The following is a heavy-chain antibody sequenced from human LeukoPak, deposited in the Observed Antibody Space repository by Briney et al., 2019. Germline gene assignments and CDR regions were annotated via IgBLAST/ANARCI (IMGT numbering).Heavy chain of an antibody. V-gene: IGHV3-23*01. J-gene: IGHJ3*02. CDR3: ARDPYYDGPSFGAFDI. CDR1: GFTFGSYA. D-gene: IGHD3-22*01. CDR2: ISGSGPRT. Sequence: GGSLRLSCAASGFTFGSYAMSWVRQAPGKGLEWVSVISGSGPRTFYADSVKGRFTNSRDNSKNTLYLQMNSLRAEDTAVYYCARDPYYDGPSFGAFDIWGQGTIVTVSS.